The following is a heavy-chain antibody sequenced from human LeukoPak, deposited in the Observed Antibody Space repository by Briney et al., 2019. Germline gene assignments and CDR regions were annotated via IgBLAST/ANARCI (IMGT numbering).Heavy chain of an antibody. J-gene: IGHJ5*02. D-gene: IGHD5-24*01. CDR3: ARAERGRFDP. Sequence: PSETLSLTCTVSGYSISSGYYWGWIRQPPGKGLEWIGSIYHSGSTYYNPSLKSRVTISVDTSKNQFSLKLSSVTAADTAVYYCARAERGRFDPWGQGTLVTVPS. CDR1: GYSISSGYY. V-gene: IGHV4-38-2*02. CDR2: IYHSGST.